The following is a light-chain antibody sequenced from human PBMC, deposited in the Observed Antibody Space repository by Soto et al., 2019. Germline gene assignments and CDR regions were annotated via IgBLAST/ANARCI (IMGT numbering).Light chain of an antibody. CDR3: QQYGGSRWT. Sequence: VLTQSPGTLSLSPGERATLSCRASQTVTSNYFAWYQQRPGQAPRLLIYGTSSRASGIPDRFSGSGSGTDFTLTISRLDPEDFAVYYCQQYGGSRWTFGQGTKVDIK. CDR1: QTVTSNY. J-gene: IGKJ1*01. CDR2: GTS. V-gene: IGKV3-20*01.